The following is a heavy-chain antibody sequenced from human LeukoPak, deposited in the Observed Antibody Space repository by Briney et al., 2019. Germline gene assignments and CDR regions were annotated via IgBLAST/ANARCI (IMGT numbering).Heavy chain of an antibody. CDR1: GGSISSSSYY. CDR3: ARAERWNAFDI. D-gene: IGHD4-23*01. J-gene: IGHJ3*02. V-gene: IGHV4-39*01. Sequence: SETLSLTCTVSGGSISSSSYYWGWIRQPPGKGLEWIGSIYYSGSTYYNPSLKSRVTISVDTSKNQFSLKLSSVTAADTAVYYCARAERWNAFDIWGQGTMVTVSS. CDR2: IYYSGST.